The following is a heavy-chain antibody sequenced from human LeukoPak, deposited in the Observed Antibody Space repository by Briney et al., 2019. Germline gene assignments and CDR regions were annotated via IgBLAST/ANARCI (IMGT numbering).Heavy chain of an antibody. Sequence: SETLSLTCAVYGGSFSGYYWSWIRQPPGKGLEWIGEIDHSGRTNSNASLKSRVTLSVDMSKNQFSLRLSSVTAVDTAVYYCARKSIVTAGRKPYDFWDQGTLVTVSP. CDR3: ARKSIVTAGRKPYDF. D-gene: IGHD6-13*01. J-gene: IGHJ4*02. CDR2: IDHSGRT. CDR1: GGSFSGYY. V-gene: IGHV4-34*01.